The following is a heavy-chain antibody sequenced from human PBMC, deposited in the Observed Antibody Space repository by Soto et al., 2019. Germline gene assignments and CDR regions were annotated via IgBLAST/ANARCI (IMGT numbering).Heavy chain of an antibody. V-gene: IGHV1-18*01. Sequence: ASVKVSCKASGYTFTSYGISWVRQAPGQGLEWMGWISAYNGNTNYAQKLQGRVTMTTDTSTSTAYMELRSLRSDDTAVYYCARVRLVQQWLVQDYWGQGTLVTVSS. CDR3: ARVRLVQQWLVQDY. D-gene: IGHD6-19*01. CDR2: ISAYNGNT. J-gene: IGHJ4*02. CDR1: GYTFTSYG.